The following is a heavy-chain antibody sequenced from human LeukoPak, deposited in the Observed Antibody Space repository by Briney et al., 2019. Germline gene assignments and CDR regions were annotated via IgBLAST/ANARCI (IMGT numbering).Heavy chain of an antibody. CDR1: GVSIRSHY. J-gene: IGHJ4*02. CDR2: IYYSGST. V-gene: IGHV4-59*11. Sequence: SETLSLTCTVSGVSIRSHYWSWIRQPPGKGLEWIGYIYYSGSTNYNPSLKSRVTISVDTSKNQFSLNLSSVTAADTAVCYCARDGGGDERWDYWGQGTLVTVSS. D-gene: IGHD3-16*01. CDR3: ARDGGGDERWDY.